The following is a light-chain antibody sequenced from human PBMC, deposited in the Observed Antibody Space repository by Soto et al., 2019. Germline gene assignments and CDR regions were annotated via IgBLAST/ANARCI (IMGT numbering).Light chain of an antibody. CDR3: GTWDGSLSAGV. Sequence: QSVLTQPPSVSAAPGQKVTISCSGSSSNIGNNYVSWYQQLPGTAPKLLIFDNNKRPSGIPDRFSGSKSGTSATLGITGLQAGAEADYYCGTWDGSLSAGVFGSGTKVTDL. V-gene: IGLV1-51*01. CDR2: DNN. CDR1: SSNIGNNY. J-gene: IGLJ1*01.